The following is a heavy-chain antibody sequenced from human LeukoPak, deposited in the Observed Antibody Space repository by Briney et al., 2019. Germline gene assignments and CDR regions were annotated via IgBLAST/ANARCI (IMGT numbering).Heavy chain of an antibody. CDR2: MSGSGGST. CDR1: GFXFSTYA. D-gene: IGHD3-16*01. CDR3: AKDREYSYVYDAFDI. V-gene: IGHV3-23*01. Sequence: GGSLRLSCAASGFXFSTYAISWVRQAPGKGREWVSGMSGSGGSTYYADAVKGRFTISRDNSKHTLFLQMNTLRAEDTAIYYCAKDREYSYVYDAFDIWGQGTLVTVSS. J-gene: IGHJ3*02.